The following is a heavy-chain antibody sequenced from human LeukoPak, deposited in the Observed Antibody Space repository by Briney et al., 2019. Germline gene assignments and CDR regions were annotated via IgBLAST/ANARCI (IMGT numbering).Heavy chain of an antibody. CDR3: ANAGYYGFERVY. J-gene: IGHJ4*02. CDR1: GFTFSSYG. Sequence: LGGSLRLSCAASGFTFSSYGMHWVRQAPGKGLGWVAVISYDGSNKYYADSVKGRFTISRDNSKNTLYLQMNSLRAEDTAVYYCANAGYYGFERVYWGQGTLVTVSS. CDR2: ISYDGSNK. D-gene: IGHD3/OR15-3a*01. V-gene: IGHV3-30*18.